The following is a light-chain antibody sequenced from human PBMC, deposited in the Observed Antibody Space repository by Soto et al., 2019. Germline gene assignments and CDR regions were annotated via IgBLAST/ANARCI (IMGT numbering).Light chain of an antibody. Sequence: EMELTQSPGTLSLSPGERATLSRRASQSVSSSYLAWYQQKPGQAPRLLIYGASSRATGIPDRFSGSGSGTDFTLTISRLEPEDFAVYYCQQYGSSPVTFGGGTKVEIK. CDR2: GAS. CDR3: QQYGSSPVT. J-gene: IGKJ4*01. V-gene: IGKV3-20*01. CDR1: QSVSSSY.